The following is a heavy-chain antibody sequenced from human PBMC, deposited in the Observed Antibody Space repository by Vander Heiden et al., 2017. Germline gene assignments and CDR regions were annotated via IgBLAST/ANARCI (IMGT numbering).Heavy chain of an antibody. V-gene: IGHV3-23*01. CDR1: GFTFSTSA. J-gene: IGHJ4*02. CDR2: ISGSGRNT. D-gene: IGHD3-16*01. CDR3: AKRGGIGYYFDS. Sequence: EVQLLESGGGLVQPGGSLRLSCAASGFTFSTSAMGWVRQAPGKGLEWVSSISGSGRNTYYTDSVKGRFTISRDNSRNTLSLQMNSLRADDTAVYYCAKRGGIGYYFDSWGQGTLVTVSS.